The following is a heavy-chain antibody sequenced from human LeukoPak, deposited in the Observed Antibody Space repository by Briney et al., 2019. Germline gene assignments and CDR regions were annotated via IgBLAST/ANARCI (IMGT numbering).Heavy chain of an antibody. Sequence: GGSLRLSCAASGFTLSDYYMSWIRQAPGKGLEWVSYSSSGSIIYYADSVKGRFAISRDNAKNSLYLQMNSLRAEDTAVYYCARRRDFIDYWGQGTLVTVSS. V-gene: IGHV3-11*01. D-gene: IGHD3/OR15-3a*01. CDR1: GFTLSDYY. J-gene: IGHJ4*02. CDR2: SSSGSII. CDR3: ARRRDFIDY.